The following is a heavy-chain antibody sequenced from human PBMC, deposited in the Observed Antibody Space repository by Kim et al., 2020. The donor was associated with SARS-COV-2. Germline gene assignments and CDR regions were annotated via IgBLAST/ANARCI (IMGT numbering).Heavy chain of an antibody. CDR2: IYYSGST. Sequence: SETLSLTCTVSGGSISSGGYYWSWIRQHPGKGLEWIGYIYYSGSTYYNPSLKSRVTISVDTSKNQFSLKLSSVTAADTAVYYCARGPHYDILTGYYWELWFDPWGQGTLVTVSS. J-gene: IGHJ5*02. V-gene: IGHV4-31*03. D-gene: IGHD3-9*01. CDR1: GGSISSGGYY. CDR3: ARGPHYDILTGYYWELWFDP.